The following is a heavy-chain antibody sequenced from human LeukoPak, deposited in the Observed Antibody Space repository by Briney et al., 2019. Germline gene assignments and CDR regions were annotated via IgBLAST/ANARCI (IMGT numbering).Heavy chain of an antibody. CDR2: MNPNSGNT. CDR3: ARATVYDSSRYHLWGNYYYMDV. Sequence: GASVKVSCKASGYTFTSYDINWVRQATGQGLEWMGWMNPNSGNTGYAQKFQGRVTMTRNTSISTAYMELSSLRSEDTAVYYCARATVYDSSRYHLWGNYYYMDVWGKGTTVTVSS. CDR1: GYTFTSYD. J-gene: IGHJ6*03. D-gene: IGHD3-22*01. V-gene: IGHV1-8*01.